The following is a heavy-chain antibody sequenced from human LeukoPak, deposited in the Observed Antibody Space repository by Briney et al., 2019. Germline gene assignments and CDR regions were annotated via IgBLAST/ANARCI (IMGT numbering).Heavy chain of an antibody. CDR1: GIAFSSYG. J-gene: IGHJ4*02. V-gene: IGHV3-30*02. CDR2: ILYDGSNK. Sequence: QPGGSLRLSCAASGIAFSSYGMHWVRQAPGKGPEWVAFILYDGSNKYYADSVKGRFTISRDNSKNTLYLQMNSLRGEDTAVYYCATGGKKQLSRDYWGQGTLVTVSS. CDR3: ATGGKKQLSRDY. D-gene: IGHD4-23*01.